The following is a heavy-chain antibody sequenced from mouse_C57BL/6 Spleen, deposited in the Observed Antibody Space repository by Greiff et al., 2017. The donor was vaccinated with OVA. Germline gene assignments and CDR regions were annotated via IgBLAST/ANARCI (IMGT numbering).Heavy chain of an antibody. CDR2: IDPSDSET. CDR1: GYTFTSYW. V-gene: IGHV1-52*01. D-gene: IGHD4-1*01. Sequence: LVESGAELVRPGSSVKLSCKASGYTFTSYWMHWVKQRPIQGLEWIGNIDPSDSETHYNQKFKDKATLTVDKSSSTAYMQLSSLTSEDSAVYYCARRDQTGHFDYWGQGTTLTVSS. CDR3: ARRDQTGHFDY. J-gene: IGHJ2*01.